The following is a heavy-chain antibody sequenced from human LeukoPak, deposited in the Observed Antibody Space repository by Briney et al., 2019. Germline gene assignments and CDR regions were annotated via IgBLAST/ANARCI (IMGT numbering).Heavy chain of an antibody. CDR2: ISSSSSYI. J-gene: IGHJ6*04. Sequence: SGGSLRLSCAASGFTFSSYSMNWVRQAPGKGLEWVSSISSSSSYIYYADSVKGRFTISRDNAKNSLYLQMNSLRAEDTAVYYCARVSRTSGPFIVVVPAALDVWGKGTTVTVSS. V-gene: IGHV3-21*01. D-gene: IGHD2-2*01. CDR1: GFTFSSYS. CDR3: ARVSRTSGPFIVVVPAALDV.